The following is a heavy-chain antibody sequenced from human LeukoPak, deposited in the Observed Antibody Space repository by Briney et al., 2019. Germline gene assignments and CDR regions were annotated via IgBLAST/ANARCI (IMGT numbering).Heavy chain of an antibody. CDR2: ITNNGGAM. CDR3: ARGGSYSYNWFDP. J-gene: IGHJ5*02. D-gene: IGHD1-26*01. CDR1: GFTFSDYY. Sequence: GGSLRLSCAASGFTFSDYYMGWIRQAPGKGLEWISYITNNGGAMFYAVSVKGRFTISRDNSKTTLYLQMDSLRAEDTAVYYCARGGSYSYNWFDPWGQGTLVTVSS. V-gene: IGHV3-11*04.